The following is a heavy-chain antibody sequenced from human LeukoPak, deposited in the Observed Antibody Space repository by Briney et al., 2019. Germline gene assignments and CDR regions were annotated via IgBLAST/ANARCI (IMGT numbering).Heavy chain of an antibody. J-gene: IGHJ4*02. CDR3: ARSPRAMAIFDY. Sequence: ASVKVSCKASGGTFSSYAISWVRQAPGQGLEWMGGIIPIFGTANYAQKFQGRVTITADKSTSTAYMELSSLRSEDTAVYYCARSPRAMAIFDYWGQGTLVTVSS. V-gene: IGHV1-69*06. CDR2: IIPIFGTA. CDR1: GGTFSSYA. D-gene: IGHD5-18*01.